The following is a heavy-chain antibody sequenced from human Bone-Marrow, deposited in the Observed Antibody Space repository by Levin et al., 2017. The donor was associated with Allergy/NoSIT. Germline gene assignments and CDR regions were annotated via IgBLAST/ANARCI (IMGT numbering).Heavy chain of an antibody. CDR3: VKDSRQSEVVVQDH. CDR2: ISSKGGKT. J-gene: IGHJ4*02. Sequence: PGGSLRLSCSASGFIFSSYGMHWVRQAPGKGLEYVSAISSKGGKTYYADSVKGRFTISRDNSKNTVYLQMSRLRAEDTAVYYCVKDSRQSEVVVQDHWGQGTLVTVSS. D-gene: IGHD2-15*01. V-gene: IGHV3-64D*06. CDR1: GFIFSSYG.